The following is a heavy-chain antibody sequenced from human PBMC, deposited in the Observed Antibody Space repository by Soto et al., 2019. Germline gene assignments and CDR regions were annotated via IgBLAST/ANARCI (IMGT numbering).Heavy chain of an antibody. D-gene: IGHD3-3*02. Sequence: QLQLEESGPGLVKPSETLSLTCTVSGDSISSSNSHWGWTRQPPGKGLEYIGSVYYGGAIFYSGNIYYNPSLKSRVTISVDTSKNQFSLRLSSVTAADTSVYYCVRYDRINMKPYSPEAFHIWGQGTMVTVSS. CDR3: VRYDRINMKPYSPEAFHI. CDR2: IFYSGNI. CDR1: GDSISSSNSH. J-gene: IGHJ3*02. V-gene: IGHV4-39*01.